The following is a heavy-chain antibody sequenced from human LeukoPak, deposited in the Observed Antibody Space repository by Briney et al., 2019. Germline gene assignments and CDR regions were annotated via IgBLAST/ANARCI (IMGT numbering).Heavy chain of an antibody. Sequence: SETLSLTCTVSGGSISSGSYYWSWIRQPAGKGLEWIGRVYTSGSTNYNPSLKSRVTISLDTSKNQFSLKLSSVTAADTAVYYCARDAGAEYFRHWGQGTLVTVSS. V-gene: IGHV4-61*02. CDR3: ARDAGAEYFRH. CDR2: VYTSGST. J-gene: IGHJ1*01. CDR1: GGSISSGSYY.